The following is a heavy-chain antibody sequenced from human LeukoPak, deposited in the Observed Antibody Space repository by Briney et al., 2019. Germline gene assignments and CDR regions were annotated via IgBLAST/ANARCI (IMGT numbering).Heavy chain of an antibody. CDR3: ARGIAAAVLDY. CDR2: IYHSGST. CDR1: GYSISSGYY. V-gene: IGHV4-38-2*02. J-gene: IGHJ4*02. D-gene: IGHD6-13*01. Sequence: SETLSLTCTVSGYSISSGYYWGWIRQPPGKGLEWIGSIYHSGSTYYNPSLKSRVTISVDTSKNQFSLKLSSVTAADTAVYYCARGIAAAVLDYWGQGALVTVSS.